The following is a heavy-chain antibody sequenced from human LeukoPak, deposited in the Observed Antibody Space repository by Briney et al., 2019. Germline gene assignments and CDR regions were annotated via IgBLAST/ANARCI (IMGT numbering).Heavy chain of an antibody. CDR2: ISNTGHSF. Sequence: GGSLRLSCAASGFTFSDYYMTWIRQAPGKGLEWVSHISNTGHSFYHTDSVKGRFTISRDNARNSLFLQLNSLRDEDTAVYYCARGGAWEGGDCWGQGTLVTVSS. V-gene: IGHV3-11*01. CDR1: GFTFSDYY. J-gene: IGHJ4*02. CDR3: ARGGAWEGGDC. D-gene: IGHD1-26*01.